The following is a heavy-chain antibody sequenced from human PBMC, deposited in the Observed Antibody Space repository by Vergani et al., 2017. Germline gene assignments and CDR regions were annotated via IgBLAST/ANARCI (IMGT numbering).Heavy chain of an antibody. Sequence: QVQLQQWGAGLLKPSETLSLTCAVYGGSFSGYYWSWIRQPPGKGLEWIGEINHSGSTNYNPSLKSRVTISVDTSKNQFSLKLSSVTAADTAVYYCARGAKRDDYYYYMDVWGKGP. V-gene: IGHV4-34*01. CDR2: INHSGST. J-gene: IGHJ6*03. CDR1: GGSFSGYY. CDR3: ARGAKRDDYYYYMDV. D-gene: IGHD1-1*01.